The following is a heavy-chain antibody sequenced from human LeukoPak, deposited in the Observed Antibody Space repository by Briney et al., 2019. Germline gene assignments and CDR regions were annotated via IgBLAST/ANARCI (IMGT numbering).Heavy chain of an antibody. CDR1: GGSIRSYY. Sequence: SETLSLTCTVSGGSIRSYYWSWIRQPPGKGLEWIGYIYYSGSTNYNPSLTSRVTISVDTSKNQFSLKLSSVPAADTAVYYCARGGSGSYWIDYYMDVWGKGTTVTVSS. CDR2: IYYSGST. V-gene: IGHV4-59*01. D-gene: IGHD3-10*01. J-gene: IGHJ6*03. CDR3: ARGGSGSYWIDYYMDV.